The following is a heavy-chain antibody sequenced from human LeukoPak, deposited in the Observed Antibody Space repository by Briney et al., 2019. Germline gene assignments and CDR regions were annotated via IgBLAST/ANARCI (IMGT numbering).Heavy chain of an antibody. V-gene: IGHV4-39*07. CDR3: ARVRAYYGDSGAPGALLWAFDI. Sequence: SSETLSLTCTVSGGSISSSSYYWGWIRQPPGKGLEWIGSIYYSGSTYYNPSLKSRVTISVDRSKNRFSLRLSSVTAADTAVYYCARVRAYYGDSGAPGALLWAFDIWGQGTMVTVSS. D-gene: IGHD4-17*01. J-gene: IGHJ3*02. CDR1: GGSISSSSYY. CDR2: IYYSGST.